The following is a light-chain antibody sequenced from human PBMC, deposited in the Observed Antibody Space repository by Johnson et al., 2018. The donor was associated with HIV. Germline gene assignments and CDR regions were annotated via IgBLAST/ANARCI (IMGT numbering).Light chain of an antibody. Sequence: QSVLTQPPSVSAAPGQKVTISCYGSSSNIGNNYVSWYQQLPGTAPKLLIYENNKRPSGIPDRFSGSKSGTSATLGITGLQTGDEADYYCGTWDSSLSAGPFGAGTKVTVL. CDR2: ENN. J-gene: IGLJ1*01. V-gene: IGLV1-51*02. CDR1: SSNIGNNY. CDR3: GTWDSSLSAGP.